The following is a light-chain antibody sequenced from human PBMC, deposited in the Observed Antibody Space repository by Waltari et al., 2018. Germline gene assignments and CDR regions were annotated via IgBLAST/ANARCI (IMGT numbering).Light chain of an antibody. CDR2: GIS. CDR1: QTIDRY. CDR3: QQSDSIPLT. V-gene: IGKV1-39*01. Sequence: DIQMTQSPSSLSASVGDRVTITCRASQTIDRYLNWYQQKPGKAPKLLIYGISNLQSGVPSRFSGSGSGTDFTLTISSLQHEDLATYYCQQSDSIPLTFGGGTKVEIK. J-gene: IGKJ4*01.